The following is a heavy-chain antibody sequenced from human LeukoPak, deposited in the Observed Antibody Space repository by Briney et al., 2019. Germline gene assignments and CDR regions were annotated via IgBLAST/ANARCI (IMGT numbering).Heavy chain of an antibody. Sequence: GGSLRLSCAASGFTFRRYWMSWARQASGKGLEWVANINQDGSEKYYVVSVKGRFTISRDNAKNSLYLQMNSLRAEDTAVYYCVGLGENYWGQGTLVTVSS. CDR3: VGLGENY. CDR2: INQDGSEK. J-gene: IGHJ4*02. D-gene: IGHD3-10*01. CDR1: GFTFRRYW. V-gene: IGHV3-7*02.